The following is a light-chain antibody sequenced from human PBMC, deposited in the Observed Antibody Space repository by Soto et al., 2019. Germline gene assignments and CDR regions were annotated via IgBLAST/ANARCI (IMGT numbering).Light chain of an antibody. V-gene: IGLV1-44*01. Sequence: QSVLTQPPSASGTPGQRVTISCSGGTSNIGSNTVNWYQQLPGTAPKLLIYSINQRPSGVPDRFSGSKSGTSASLAISGLQSEDEADYYCAACDDSRIGVVFGGGTKLTVL. CDR1: TSNIGSNT. CDR2: SIN. CDR3: AACDDSRIGVV. J-gene: IGLJ2*01.